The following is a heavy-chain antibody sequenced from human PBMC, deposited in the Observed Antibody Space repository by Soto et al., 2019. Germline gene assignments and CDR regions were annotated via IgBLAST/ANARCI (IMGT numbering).Heavy chain of an antibody. CDR2: ISGSGDPT. D-gene: IGHD3-22*01. J-gene: IGHJ4*02. CDR3: AKVKEIGVVITTSFDY. Sequence: EVQLLESGGGLVQPGGSLRLSCAASGFTFTTYAMTWVRQAPGKGLEWVSGISGSGDPTYYADSVKGRFTTSRDNSKNTLYLQMNSLRAEDTALYYCAKVKEIGVVITTSFDYWGQGTLVTVSS. V-gene: IGHV3-23*01. CDR1: GFTFTTYA.